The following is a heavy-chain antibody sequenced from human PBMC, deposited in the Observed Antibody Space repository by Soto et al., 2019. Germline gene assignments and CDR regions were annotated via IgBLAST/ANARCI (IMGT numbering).Heavy chain of an antibody. CDR2: IVVGSGNT. CDR3: ARGAAMDPLRFLDP. D-gene: IGHD5-18*01. J-gene: IGHJ5*02. Sequence: ASVKVSCKASGFTFTSSAVQWVRQARGQRLEWIGWIVVGSGNTNYAQKLQGRVTMTTDTSTSTAYMELRSLRSDDTAVYYCARGAAMDPLRFLDPWGQGTLVTVSS. CDR1: GFTFTSSA. V-gene: IGHV1-58*01.